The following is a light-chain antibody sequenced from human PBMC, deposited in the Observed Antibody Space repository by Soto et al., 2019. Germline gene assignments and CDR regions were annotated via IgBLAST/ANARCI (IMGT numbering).Light chain of an antibody. CDR3: QQRNNWPLT. J-gene: IGKJ4*01. V-gene: IGKV3-11*01. CDR2: DAS. CDR1: QSVSTY. Sequence: EIVLTQSPATLSLSPGERATLSCRASQSVSTYLAWYQQKPGLAPRLLMYDASNRATGIPARFSGSGSGTDFPLTISSLEPEDLAVYYCQQRNNWPLTFGGGTKVEIK.